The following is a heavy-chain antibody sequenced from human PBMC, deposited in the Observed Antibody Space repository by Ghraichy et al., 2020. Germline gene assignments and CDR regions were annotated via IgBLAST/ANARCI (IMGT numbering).Heavy chain of an antibody. CDR1: GFTFSSFA. J-gene: IGHJ4*02. V-gene: IGHV3-23*01. CDR2: ASGSGDST. D-gene: IGHD1-26*01. CDR3: AKNSGSWSSDY. Sequence: GGSLRLSCAASGFTFSSFAMSWVRQAPGQGLGWVSAASGSGDSTYYADSMKGRFTISRDNSKNTLYLQMNSLRAEDTAVYYCAKNSGSWSSDYWGQGTLVTVSS.